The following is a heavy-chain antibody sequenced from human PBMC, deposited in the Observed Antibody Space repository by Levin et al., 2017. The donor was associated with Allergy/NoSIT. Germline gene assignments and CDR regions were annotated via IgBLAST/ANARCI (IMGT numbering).Heavy chain of an antibody. CDR1: GFTFSSYA. Sequence: GGSLRLSCAASGFTFSSYAMHWVRQAPGKGLEWVAVISYDGSNKYYADSVKGRFTISRDNSKNTLYLQMNSLRAEDTAVYYCARDRALYTLRSPCSSTSCYTVFQHWGQGTLVTVSS. J-gene: IGHJ1*01. D-gene: IGHD2-2*02. V-gene: IGHV3-30-3*01. CDR2: ISYDGSNK. CDR3: ARDRALYTLRSPCSSTSCYTVFQH.